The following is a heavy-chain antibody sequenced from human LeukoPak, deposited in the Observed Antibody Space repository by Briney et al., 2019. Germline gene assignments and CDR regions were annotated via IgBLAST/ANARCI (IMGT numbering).Heavy chain of an antibody. V-gene: IGHV4-59*08. CDR1: GGSISSYY. CDR3: ARHTDILTGYYAVDP. CDR2: IYYSGST. J-gene: IGHJ5*02. Sequence: PSETLSLTCTVSGGSISSYYWSWIRQPPGKGLEWIGYIYYSGSTNYNPSLKSRVTISVDTSKNQFSLKLSSVTAADTAVYYCARHTDILTGYYAVDPWGQGTPVTLSS. D-gene: IGHD3-9*01.